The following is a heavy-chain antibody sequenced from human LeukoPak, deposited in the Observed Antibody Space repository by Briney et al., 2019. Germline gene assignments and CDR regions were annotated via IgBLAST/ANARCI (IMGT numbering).Heavy chain of an antibody. D-gene: IGHD6-19*01. CDR2: IYYSGST. J-gene: IGHJ4*02. CDR1: GGSISSSSYY. CDR3: ARHGSYSSGWYPYYFDY. Sequence: PSETPSLTCTVSGGSISSSSYYWGWIRQPPGKGLEWIGSIYYSGSTYYNPSLKSRVTISVDTSKNQFSLKLSSVTAADTAVYYCARHGSYSSGWYPYYFDYWGQGTLVTVSS. V-gene: IGHV4-39*01.